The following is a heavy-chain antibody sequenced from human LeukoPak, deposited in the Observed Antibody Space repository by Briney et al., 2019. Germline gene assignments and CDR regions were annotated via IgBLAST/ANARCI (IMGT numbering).Heavy chain of an antibody. CDR2: IYHSGST. J-gene: IGHJ4*02. Sequence: SETLSLTCTVSGYSISSGYYWGWIRQPPGKGLEWIGSIYHSGSTYYNPSLKSRVTISVDTSKNQFSLKLSSVTAADTAVYYCARAKVEQQLVDYWGQGTLVTVSS. V-gene: IGHV4-38-2*02. CDR1: GYSISSGYY. CDR3: ARAKVEQQLVDY. D-gene: IGHD6-13*01.